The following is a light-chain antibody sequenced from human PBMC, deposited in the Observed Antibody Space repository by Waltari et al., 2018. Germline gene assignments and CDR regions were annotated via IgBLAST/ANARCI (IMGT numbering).Light chain of an antibody. V-gene: IGKV1-8*01. CDR2: AAS. CDR3: QQYYSYPRLT. Sequence: AIRMTQSPSSLSASTGDRVTITCRASQGISSYLAWYQQKPGKAPKLLIYAASTLHSGVPSRFSGSGSGTDFTLTISCLQSEDFATYYCQQYYSYPRLTFGGGTKVEIK. CDR1: QGISSY. J-gene: IGKJ4*01.